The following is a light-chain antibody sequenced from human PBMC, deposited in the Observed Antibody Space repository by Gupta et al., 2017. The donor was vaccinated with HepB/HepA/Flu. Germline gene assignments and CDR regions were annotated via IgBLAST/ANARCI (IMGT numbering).Light chain of an antibody. V-gene: IGKV3-20*01. CDR1: QSVSSSY. CDR3: QQYGSSFGT. Sequence: EIVLTQSTGTLSLSPGERVTLSCRASQSVSSSYLAWYQQKPGQAPRLLIYGASTRATGIPDRFSGSGSGTDFTLTISRLEPEDFAVYYCQQYGSSFGTFGQGTKVEIK. CDR2: GAS. J-gene: IGKJ1*01.